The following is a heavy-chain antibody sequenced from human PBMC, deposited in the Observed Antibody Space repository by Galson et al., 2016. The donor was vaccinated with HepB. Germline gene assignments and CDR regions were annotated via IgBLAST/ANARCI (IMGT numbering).Heavy chain of an antibody. V-gene: IGHV4-39*07. CDR2: IFYSGIT. D-gene: IGHD6-6*01. J-gene: IGHJ6*02. Sequence: TLSLTCAVSSGSISSSTYYWGWIRQPPGKGLEWIGSIFYSGITYYNPSLTSRVTISLDTSKNQVSLRLSSVTAADTALYYCARDMVRDSSSYYYYGLDVWGQGTTVTVS. CDR3: ARDMVRDSSSYYYYGLDV. CDR1: SGSISSSTYY.